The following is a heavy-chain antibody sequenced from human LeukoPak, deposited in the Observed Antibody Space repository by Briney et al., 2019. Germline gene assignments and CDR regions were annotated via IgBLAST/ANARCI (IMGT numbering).Heavy chain of an antibody. V-gene: IGHV1-69*02. D-gene: IGHD2-2*01. CDR3: ARGPRGCSSTSCQSDY. Sequence: SVKVSCKASGGTFSSYTISWVRQAPGQGLEWMGRIIPILGIANYAQKFQGRVMITADKSTSTAYMELSSLRSEDTAVYYCARGPRGCSSTSCQSDYWGQGTLVTVSS. CDR2: IIPILGIA. J-gene: IGHJ4*02. CDR1: GGTFSSYT.